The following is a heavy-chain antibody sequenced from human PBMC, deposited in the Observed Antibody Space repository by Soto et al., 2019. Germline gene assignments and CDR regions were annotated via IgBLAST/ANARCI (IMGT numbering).Heavy chain of an antibody. J-gene: IGHJ4*02. CDR1: GFTFNNYA. CDR3: AKGAAEIGPFDY. CDR2: ISGTGGST. Sequence: PGGPRRLSCAASGFTFNNYAMSWVRQAPGKGLEWVSTISGTGGSTYNADSVKGRFTISRDNSKNTLYLQMNSLRAEDTAVYYCAKGAAEIGPFDYWGQGSLVTVSS. D-gene: IGHD6-13*01. V-gene: IGHV3-23*01.